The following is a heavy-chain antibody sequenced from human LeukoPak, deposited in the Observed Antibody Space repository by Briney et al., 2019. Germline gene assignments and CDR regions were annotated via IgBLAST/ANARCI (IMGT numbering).Heavy chain of an antibody. CDR3: ASGYNSDS. V-gene: IGHV3-7*01. CDR2: IKEDGSEK. CDR1: GFTFNKYW. J-gene: IGHJ4*02. Sequence: GGSLRLSCAASGFTFNKYWMTRVRQAPGKGLEWVANIKEDGSEKNYVDSVKGRFTISRDNAKNSLYLQMNSLRVEDTAVYYCASGYNSDSWGQGTLVIVSS. D-gene: IGHD1-20*01.